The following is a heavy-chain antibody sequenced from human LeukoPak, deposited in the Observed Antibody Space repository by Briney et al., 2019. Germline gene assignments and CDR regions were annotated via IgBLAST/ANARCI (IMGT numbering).Heavy chain of an antibody. V-gene: IGHV4-31*03. CDR1: GGSISSGGYY. Sequence: PSQTLSLTCTVSGGSISSGGYYWSWIRQHPGKGLEWIGYIYYSGSTYYNPSLKSRVTISVDTSKNQFSLKLSSVTAADTAVYYCARAKLWLRPPLTNNWFDPWGQGTLVTVSS. CDR3: ARAKLWLRPPLTNNWFDP. J-gene: IGHJ5*02. D-gene: IGHD5-18*01. CDR2: IYYSGST.